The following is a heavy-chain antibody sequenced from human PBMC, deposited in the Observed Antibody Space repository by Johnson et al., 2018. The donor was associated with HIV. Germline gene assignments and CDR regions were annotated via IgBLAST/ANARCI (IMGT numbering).Heavy chain of an antibody. J-gene: IGHJ3*02. D-gene: IGHD4-17*01. CDR3: AREVDYAVNTQHLDAFDI. CDR1: GFTVSSNY. Sequence: MQLVESGGGVVQPGRSLRLSCAASGFTVSSNYMSWVRQAPGKGLEWVSVIYSGGSTYYADSVKGRFTISRDNSKNTLYLQMNSLRAEDTAVYYCAREVDYAVNTQHLDAFDIWGQGTMVTVSS. V-gene: IGHV3-66*01. CDR2: IYSGGST.